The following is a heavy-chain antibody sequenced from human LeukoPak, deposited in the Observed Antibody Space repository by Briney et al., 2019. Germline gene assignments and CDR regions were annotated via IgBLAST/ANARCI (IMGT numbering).Heavy chain of an antibody. CDR1: GFMFRNYA. CDR2: IIASGGTT. CDR3: AKDFGDRFYYFDS. J-gene: IGHJ4*02. D-gene: IGHD4-17*01. Sequence: GGSPRLSCAASGFMFRNYAMDWVRQAPGKGLEWVSAIIASGGTTYYADSVKGRFTISRDNSKNTLFLQMNSLRAEDTAVYYCAKDFGDRFYYFDSWGQGTLVTVSS. V-gene: IGHV3-23*01.